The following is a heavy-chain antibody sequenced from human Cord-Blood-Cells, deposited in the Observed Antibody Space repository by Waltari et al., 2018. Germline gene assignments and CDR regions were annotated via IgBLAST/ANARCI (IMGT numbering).Heavy chain of an antibody. V-gene: IGHV4-39*01. Sequence: QLQLQESGPGLVKPSETPSLTCTVSGGSISSSSYYWGWIRQPPGKGLEWIGSIYYSGSTYYNPSLKSRVTLSVDTSKNQFSLKLSSVTAADTAVYYCARRGGGSYLDYWGQGTLVTVSS. CDR2: IYYSGST. CDR1: GGSISSSSYY. D-gene: IGHD1-26*01. CDR3: ARRGGGSYLDY. J-gene: IGHJ4*02.